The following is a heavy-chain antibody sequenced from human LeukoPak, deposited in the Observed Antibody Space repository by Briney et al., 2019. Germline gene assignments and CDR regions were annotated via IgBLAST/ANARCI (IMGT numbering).Heavy chain of an antibody. CDR2: TFYRSRWYV. Sequence: SQTLSLTCAISGDSVSSNRATWNWIRQSPSRGLEWLGRTFYRSRWYVEYAVSVKSRITINSDTSKNQFSLQLNSVTPEDTAVYYCAKDKPVSGYDPVDYWGQGTLVTVSS. D-gene: IGHD5-12*01. CDR3: AKDKPVSGYDPVDY. CDR1: GDSVSSNRAT. V-gene: IGHV6-1*01. J-gene: IGHJ4*02.